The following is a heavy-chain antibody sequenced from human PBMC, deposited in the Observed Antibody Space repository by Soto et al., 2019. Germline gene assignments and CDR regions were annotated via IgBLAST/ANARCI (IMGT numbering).Heavy chain of an antibody. CDR2: ISSNGGST. J-gene: IGHJ3*02. CDR1: GFTFSSYA. CDR3: VKDMALAIHCYGSGSSFDAFDI. V-gene: IGHV3-64D*09. Sequence: GESLKISCSASGFTFSSYAMHWVRQAPGKGLEYVSAISSNGGSTYYADSVKGRFTISRDNSKNTLYLQMSSLRAQDTAVYYRVKDMALAIHCYGSGSSFDAFDIWGQGTMVTVSS. D-gene: IGHD3-10*01.